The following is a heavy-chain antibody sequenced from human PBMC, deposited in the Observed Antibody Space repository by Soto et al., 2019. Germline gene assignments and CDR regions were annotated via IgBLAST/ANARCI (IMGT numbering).Heavy chain of an antibody. CDR3: ARRSIAARLEPYYYYYMDV. CDR1: GGSISSYY. D-gene: IGHD6-6*01. Sequence: QVQLQESGPGLVKPSETLSLTCTVSGGSISSYYWSWIRQPPGKGLEWIGYIYYSGSTNYNPSLKSRVTISVDTSKNQFSLQLSSVTAADTAVYYCARRSIAARLEPYYYYYMDVWGKGTTVTVSS. CDR2: IYYSGST. J-gene: IGHJ6*03. V-gene: IGHV4-59*08.